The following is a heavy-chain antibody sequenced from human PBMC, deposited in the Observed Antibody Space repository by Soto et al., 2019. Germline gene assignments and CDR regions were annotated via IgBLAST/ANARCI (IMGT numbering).Heavy chain of an antibody. V-gene: IGHV4-34*01. CDR1: GGSFRGYY. D-gene: IGHD2-2*01. CDR3: ARGIGYCSSTNCYPSRPLRFGS. J-gene: IGHJ4*02. CDR2: INHSGTT. Sequence: PETRSLTWDVYGGSFRGYYWTWIRQTPGKGLEWIGEINHSGTTKYNPSLKSQVTISIDTSKNQFSLHVTSVTAADTAVYFCARGIGYCSSTNCYPSRPLRFGSWGQGSLVT.